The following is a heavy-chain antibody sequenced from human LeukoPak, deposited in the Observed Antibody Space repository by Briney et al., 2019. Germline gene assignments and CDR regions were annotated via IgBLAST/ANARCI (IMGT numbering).Heavy chain of an antibody. D-gene: IGHD3-22*01. CDR1: GGSFSGYY. CDR3: ARLSYYDSRGLHCFDP. CDR2: INDSGST. J-gene: IGHJ5*02. Sequence: KPSETLSLTCAVYGGSFSGYYWSWIRQPPGKGLEWIGEINDSGSTSYNPSLKSRVTISLDTSKNQFSLKLSSVTAADTAVYYCARLSYYDSRGLHCFDPWGQGTLVTVSS. V-gene: IGHV4-34*01.